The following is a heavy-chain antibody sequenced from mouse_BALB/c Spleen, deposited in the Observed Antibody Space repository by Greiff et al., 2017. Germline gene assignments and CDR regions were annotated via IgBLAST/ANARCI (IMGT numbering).Heavy chain of an antibody. V-gene: IGHV1-4*01. Sequence: QVQLKESGAELARPGASVKMSCKASGYTFTSYTMHWVKQRPGQGLEWIGYINPSSGYTNYNQKFKDKATLTADKSSSTAYMQLSSLTSEDSAVYYCARDGNYVAYWGQGTLVTVSA. D-gene: IGHD2-1*01. J-gene: IGHJ3*01. CDR1: GYTFTSYT. CDR3: ARDGNYVAY. CDR2: INPSSGYT.